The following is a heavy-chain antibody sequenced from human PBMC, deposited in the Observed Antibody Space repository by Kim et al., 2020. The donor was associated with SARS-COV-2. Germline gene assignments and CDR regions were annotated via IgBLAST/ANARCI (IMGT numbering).Heavy chain of an antibody. D-gene: IGHD2-2*01. CDR3: ARDRGYCSSTSCYFERSYYYYGMDV. CDR1: GFTFSSYS. Sequence: GGSLRLSCAASGFTFSSYSMNWVRQAPGKGLEWVSSISSSSSYIYYADSVKGRFTISRDNAKNSLYLQMNSLRAEDTAVYYCARDRGYCSSTSCYFERSYYYYGMDVWGQGTTVTVSS. J-gene: IGHJ6*02. V-gene: IGHV3-21*01. CDR2: ISSSSSYI.